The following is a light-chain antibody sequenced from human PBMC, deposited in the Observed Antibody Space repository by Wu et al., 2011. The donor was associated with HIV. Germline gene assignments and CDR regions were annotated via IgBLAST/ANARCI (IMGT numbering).Light chain of an antibody. CDR2: GAS. Sequence: EIVMTQSPATLSVSPGERVTLSCKASQGVSSNLAWYQQKPGQAPRLLIYGASTRATGIPARFSGSGSGTEFIFTISSLQSEDFAVYYCQQYNNRPPWTFGQGTTVEMK. V-gene: IGKV3-15*01. J-gene: IGKJ1*01. CDR3: QQYNNRPPWT. CDR1: QGVSSN.